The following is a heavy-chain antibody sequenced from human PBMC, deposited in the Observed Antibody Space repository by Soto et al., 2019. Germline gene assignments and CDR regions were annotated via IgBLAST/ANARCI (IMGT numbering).Heavy chain of an antibody. D-gene: IGHD3-22*01. V-gene: IGHV3-11*01. CDR2: ISSSGSTI. J-gene: IGHJ6*02. CDR1: GFTFSDYY. Sequence: QVQLVESGGGLVKPGGSLRLSCAASGFTFSDYYMSWIRQAPGKGLEWVSYISSSGSTIYYADSVKGRFTISRDNAKNSLYLQMNSLRAEDTAVYYCARLDGNSYDSSGYYYYYYGMDVWGQGTTGTVSS. CDR3: ARLDGNSYDSSGYYYYYYGMDV.